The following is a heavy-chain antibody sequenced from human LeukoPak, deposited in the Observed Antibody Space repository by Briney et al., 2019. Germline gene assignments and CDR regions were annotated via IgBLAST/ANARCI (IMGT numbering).Heavy chain of an antibody. CDR2: IKQDGSEK. Sequence: PGGSLRLSCAASGFTFSSYWMGWVRQAPGKGLEWVANIKQDGSEKYYVDSVKGRFTISRDNAKNSLYLQMNSLRAEDTAVYYCARALRPTWVNWYFDLWGRGTLVTVSS. D-gene: IGHD3-16*01. CDR1: GFTFSSYW. J-gene: IGHJ2*01. V-gene: IGHV3-7*04. CDR3: ARALRPTWVNWYFDL.